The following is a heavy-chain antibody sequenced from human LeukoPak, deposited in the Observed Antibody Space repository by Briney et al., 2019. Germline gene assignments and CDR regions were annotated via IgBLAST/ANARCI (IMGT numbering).Heavy chain of an antibody. J-gene: IGHJ4*02. CDR1: GGSISSYY. V-gene: IGHV4-59*01. D-gene: IGHD2-15*01. CDR2: IYYSGST. Sequence: SETLSLTCTVSGGSISSYYWSWIRQPPGKGLEWIGYIYYSGSTNYNPSLKSRVTISVDTSKNQFSLKPSSVTAADTAVYYCARVFSYCSGGSCHRYFDYWGQGTLVTVSS. CDR3: ARVFSYCSGGSCHRYFDY.